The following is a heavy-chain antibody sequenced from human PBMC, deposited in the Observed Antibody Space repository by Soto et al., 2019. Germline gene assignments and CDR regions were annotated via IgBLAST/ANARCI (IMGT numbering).Heavy chain of an antibody. D-gene: IGHD2-15*01. V-gene: IGHV1-2*04. CDR2: INPNSGGT. CDR1: GYTFTGYY. CDR3: ARAAPYCSGGSCYPKWGNWFDP. J-gene: IGHJ5*02. Sequence: ASVKVSCKASGYTFTGYYMHWVRQAPGQGLEWMGWINPNSGGTNYAQKFQGWVTMTRDTSISTAYMELSRLRSDDTAVYYCARAAPYCSGGSCYPKWGNWFDPWGQGTLVTVSS.